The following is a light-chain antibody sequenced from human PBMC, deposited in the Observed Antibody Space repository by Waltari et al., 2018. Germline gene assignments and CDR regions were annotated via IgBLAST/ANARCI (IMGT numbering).Light chain of an antibody. J-gene: IGLJ2*01. CDR3: SSYTSSGTLRV. CDR1: RSDAGGYNY. Sequence: QSALTQPASVSGSPGQSIPISCTGTRSDAGGYNYVSWYQQHPGKAPKLMIYDVSKRPSGVSNRFSGSKSGNTASLTISGLQAEDEADYYCSSYTSSGTLRVFGGGTKLTVL. V-gene: IGLV2-14*03. CDR2: DVS.